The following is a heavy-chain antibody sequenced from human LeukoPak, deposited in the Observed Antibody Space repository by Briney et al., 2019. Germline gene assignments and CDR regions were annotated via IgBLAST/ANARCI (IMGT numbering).Heavy chain of an antibody. J-gene: IGHJ4*02. Sequence: GGSLRLSCAASGFTVSNNYMSWVRQAPGKGLECVSVIYSGGGGTYYADSVKGRFTISRDNSKNTLYLQMNSLRAEDTAVYSCAREAVTTPSFDYWGQGTLVTVSS. CDR3: AREAVTTPSFDY. V-gene: IGHV3-66*01. CDR1: GFTVSNNY. CDR2: IYSGGGGT. D-gene: IGHD4-17*01.